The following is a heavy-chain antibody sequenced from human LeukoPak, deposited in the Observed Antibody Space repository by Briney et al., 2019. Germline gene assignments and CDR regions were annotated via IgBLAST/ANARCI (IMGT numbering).Heavy chain of an antibody. J-gene: IGHJ3*02. CDR2: FNPNSGDT. CDR1: GYTFTGYY. Sequence: ASVKVSCKTSGYTFTGYYMHWVRQAPGQGLEWMGWFNPNSGDTKYAQRFQDRVTMTRDTSITTAYMELSGLRSDDTALYYCARGSEVGATQKNALDIWGQGTMVTVSS. V-gene: IGHV1-2*02. CDR3: ARGSEVGATQKNALDI. D-gene: IGHD1-26*01.